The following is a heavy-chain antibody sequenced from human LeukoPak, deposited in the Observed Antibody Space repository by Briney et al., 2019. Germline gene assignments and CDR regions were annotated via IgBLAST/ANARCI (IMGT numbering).Heavy chain of an antibody. J-gene: IGHJ4*02. CDR3: ASLPPTVTTRGDY. D-gene: IGHD4-17*01. CDR1: GFTFSSYA. V-gene: IGHV3-30-3*01. CDR2: ISYDGSNK. Sequence: GRTLCLSCAASGFTFSSYAMHWVSQAPGKGLEWVAVISYDGSNKYYADSVKGRFTIYRDNSKNTLYLQMNSLRAEDTAVYYCASLPPTVTTRGDYWGQGTLVTVSS.